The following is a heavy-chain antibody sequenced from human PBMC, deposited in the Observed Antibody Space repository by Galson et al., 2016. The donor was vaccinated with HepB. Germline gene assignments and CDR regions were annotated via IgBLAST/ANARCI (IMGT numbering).Heavy chain of an antibody. Sequence: SLRLSCAASGFTFSRYAMSWVRQAPGKGLEWVSVISGSGDRRYYADSVKSRFIISRDNSKNTVYLQMNSLRVGDTAVYYCAKDLDIVVVPSAIDYWGQGTLVTVSS. V-gene: IGHV3-23*01. J-gene: IGHJ4*02. CDR2: ISGSGDRR. D-gene: IGHD2-2*01. CDR1: GFTFSRYA. CDR3: AKDLDIVVVPSAIDY.